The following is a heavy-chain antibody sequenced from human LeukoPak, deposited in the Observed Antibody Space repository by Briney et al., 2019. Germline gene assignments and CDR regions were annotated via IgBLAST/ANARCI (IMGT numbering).Heavy chain of an antibody. CDR3: AREVAAAGRSVIVVTNYFDY. CDR2: INPSGGST. V-gene: IGHV1-46*03. CDR1: GDTFTSYY. D-gene: IGHD6-13*01. Sequence: GASVKVSCKASGDTFTSYYMHWVRQAPGQGLEWMGIINPSGGSTSYAQKFQGRVTMTRDTSTSTVYMELCSLRSEDTAVYYCAREVAAAGRSVIVVTNYFDYWGQGTLVTVSS. J-gene: IGHJ4*02.